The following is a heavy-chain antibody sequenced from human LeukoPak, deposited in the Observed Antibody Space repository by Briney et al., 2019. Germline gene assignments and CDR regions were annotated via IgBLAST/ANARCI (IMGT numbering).Heavy chain of an antibody. Sequence: GASVTVSCKASGGTFSTYAISWVRQAPGQGLEWMGGIIPIFGTANYAQKFQGRVTITADESTSTAYMELSSLRSEDTAVYYCARHSYCSGGSCYRGWFDPWGQGTLVTVSS. CDR2: IIPIFGTA. D-gene: IGHD2-15*01. V-gene: IGHV1-69*13. CDR3: ARHSYCSGGSCYRGWFDP. CDR1: GGTFSTYA. J-gene: IGHJ5*02.